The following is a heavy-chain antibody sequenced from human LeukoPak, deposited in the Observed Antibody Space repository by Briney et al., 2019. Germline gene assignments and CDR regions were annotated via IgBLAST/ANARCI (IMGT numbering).Heavy chain of an antibody. V-gene: IGHV1-46*01. CDR3: ARDNSVGDNAWWFDP. D-gene: IGHD1-26*01. CDR1: GYTFTSYY. CDR2: INPTGGST. J-gene: IGHJ5*02. Sequence: ASVKVSCKASGYTFTSYYMHWVRQAPGQGLEWMGLINPTGGSTGYAQKFQGRVTMTRDMSPSTDYMDLSSLRSEDKAIYYCARDNSVGDNAWWFDPWGQGTLVTVSS.